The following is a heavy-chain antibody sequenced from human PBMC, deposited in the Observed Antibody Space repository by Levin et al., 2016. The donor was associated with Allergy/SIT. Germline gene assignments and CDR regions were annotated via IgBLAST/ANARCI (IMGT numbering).Heavy chain of an antibody. D-gene: IGHD6-19*01. J-gene: IGHJ6*03. Sequence: WVRQAPGQGLEWMGGIIPIFGTPNYAQKFQGRVTITADEPTSTAYLELSSLRSEDSAVYYCARGEAVAGNYYYYMDVWGKGTTVTVSS. CDR2: IIPIFGTP. CDR3: ARGEAVAGNYYYYMDV. V-gene: IGHV1-69*01.